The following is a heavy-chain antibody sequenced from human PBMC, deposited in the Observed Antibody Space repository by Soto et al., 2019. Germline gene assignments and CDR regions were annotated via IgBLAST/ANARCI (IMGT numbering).Heavy chain of an antibody. D-gene: IGHD4-17*01. CDR2: IIPILGIA. CDR1: GGTFSSYT. J-gene: IGHJ6*03. CDR3: AKGDYKYYYYYMDV. V-gene: IGHV1-69*02. Sequence: ASVKVSCKASGGTFSSYTISWVRQAPGQGLEWIGRIIPILGIANYAQKFQGRVTITADKSTSTAYMELSSLISEDTAVYYCAKGDYKYYYYYMDVWGKGTTVTVSS.